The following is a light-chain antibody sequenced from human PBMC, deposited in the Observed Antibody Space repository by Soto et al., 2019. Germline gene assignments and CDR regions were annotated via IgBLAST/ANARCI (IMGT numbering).Light chain of an antibody. CDR2: DAS. J-gene: IGKJ1*01. CDR1: QSISSW. CDR3: EQYNSYLWT. Sequence: DNKITQSPSTLSASVGDSVSITLRSSQSISSWLAWYQQKPGKAPKLLIYDASSLESGVPSRFSGSGSATEFTLTISSLQPEDFATYYCEQYNSYLWTFGQGTKVDIK. V-gene: IGKV1-5*01.